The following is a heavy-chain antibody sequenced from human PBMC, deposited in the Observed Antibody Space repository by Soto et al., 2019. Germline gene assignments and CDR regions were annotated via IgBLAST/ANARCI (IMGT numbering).Heavy chain of an antibody. J-gene: IGHJ6*02. CDR1: GGTFSSYA. Sequence: QVQLVQSGAEVKKPGSSVKVSCKASGGTFSSYAISWVRQAPGQGLEWMGGIIATFGTANYAQKFQGRVTISADESTSTAYMELTSLRSEDTAVYYCARGDIVVVPAAITDYYYGLAVWGQGTTVTVSS. CDR2: IIATFGTA. V-gene: IGHV1-69*01. D-gene: IGHD2-2*02. CDR3: ARGDIVVVPAAITDYYYGLAV.